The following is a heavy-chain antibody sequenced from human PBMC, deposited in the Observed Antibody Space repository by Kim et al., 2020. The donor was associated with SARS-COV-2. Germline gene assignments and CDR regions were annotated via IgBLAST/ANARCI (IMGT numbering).Heavy chain of an antibody. D-gene: IGHD3-9*01. CDR1: GGSISSSSYY. CDR3: ASKPFASYDILTGYTYRAYYYYGMDV. CDR2: IYYSGST. V-gene: IGHV4-39*01. Sequence: SETLSLTCTVSGGSISSSSYYWGWIRQPPGKGLEWIGSIYYSGSTYYNPSLKSRVTISVDTSKNQFSLKLSSVTAADTAVYYCASKPFASYDILTGYTYRAYYYYGMDVWGQGTTVTVSS. J-gene: IGHJ6*02.